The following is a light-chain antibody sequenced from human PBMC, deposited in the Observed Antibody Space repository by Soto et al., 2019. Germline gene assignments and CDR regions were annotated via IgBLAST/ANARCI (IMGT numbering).Light chain of an antibody. CDR3: QQYDSYSPWT. V-gene: IGKV1-5*03. CDR2: KAS. Sequence: DIQMTQSPSTLSASVGDRVTITCRASQGVSSWLAWYQQKSGKAPKLLIYKASSLESGVPSGFSGSGSGTEFTLTISSLQPDDFATYYCQQYDSYSPWTFGQGTKVDIK. CDR1: QGVSSW. J-gene: IGKJ1*01.